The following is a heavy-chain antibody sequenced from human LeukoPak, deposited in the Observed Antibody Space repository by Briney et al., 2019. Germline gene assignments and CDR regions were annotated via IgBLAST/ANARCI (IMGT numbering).Heavy chain of an antibody. J-gene: IGHJ3*02. V-gene: IGHV1-69*04. Sequence: SVKVSCKASGSTFSSYAISWVRQAPGQGLEWMGRIIPILGIANYAQKFQGRVTITADKSTSTVYMELSSLRSEDTAVYYCARDAELRDAFDIWGQGTMVTVSS. CDR3: ARDAELRDAFDI. CDR1: GSTFSSYA. D-gene: IGHD1-7*01. CDR2: IIPILGIA.